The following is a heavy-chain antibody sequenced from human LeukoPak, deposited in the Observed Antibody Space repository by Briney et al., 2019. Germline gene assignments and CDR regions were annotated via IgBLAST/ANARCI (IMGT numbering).Heavy chain of an antibody. CDR2: INHSGST. V-gene: IGHV4-34*01. D-gene: IGHD3-9*01. CDR3: ASDIFDI. Sequence: SETLSLTCTVSGGSISSYYWSWIRQPPGKGLEWIGEINHSGSTNYNPSLKSRVTISVDTSKNQFSLKLSSVTAADTAVYYCASDIFDIWGQGTMVTVSS. CDR1: GGSISSYY. J-gene: IGHJ3*02.